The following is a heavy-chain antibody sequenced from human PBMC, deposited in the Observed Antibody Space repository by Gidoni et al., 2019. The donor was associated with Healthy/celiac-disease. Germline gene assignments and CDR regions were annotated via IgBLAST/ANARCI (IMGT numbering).Heavy chain of an antibody. CDR3: TTGVVVAATGGAFDI. CDR1: GFTFSHAW. D-gene: IGHD2-15*01. V-gene: IGHV3-15*01. J-gene: IGHJ3*02. Sequence: EVQLVASGGGLVRPGGSLRLSCAASGFTFSHAWMSWVRQDPGKGLEWVGRIKSKTDGGTTDYAAPVKGRFTISRDDSKNTLYLQMNSLKTEDTAVYYCTTGVVVAATGGAFDIWGQGTMVTVSS. CDR2: IKSKTDGGTT.